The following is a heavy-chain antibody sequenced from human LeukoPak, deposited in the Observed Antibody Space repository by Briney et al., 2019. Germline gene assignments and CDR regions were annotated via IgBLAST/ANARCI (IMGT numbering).Heavy chain of an antibody. Sequence: GGSLRLSWAASGFTFSSYSMNWARQAPGKGLEWVSAIGGSGDSTSYADSVKGRFTISRDNSKNTLYLQMNSLRAEDTAVYYCAKDDGRTYYLDYWGQGTLVPVSS. J-gene: IGHJ4*02. D-gene: IGHD1-26*01. V-gene: IGHV3-23*01. CDR2: IGGSGDST. CDR3: AKDDGRTYYLDY. CDR1: GFTFSSYS.